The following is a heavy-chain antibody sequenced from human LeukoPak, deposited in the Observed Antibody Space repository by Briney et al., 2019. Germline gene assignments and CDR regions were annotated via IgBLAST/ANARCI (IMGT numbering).Heavy chain of an antibody. D-gene: IGHD3-10*01. CDR2: IYYSGST. CDR1: GGSISSSSYY. CDR3: AREGLGGVRGVNDY. V-gene: IGHV4-39*07. Sequence: PSETLSLTCTVSGGSISSSSYYWGWIRQPPGKGLEWIGSIYYSGSTYYNPSLKSRVTISVDTSKNQFSLKLSSVTAADTAVYYCAREGLGGVRGVNDYWGQGILVTVSS. J-gene: IGHJ4*02.